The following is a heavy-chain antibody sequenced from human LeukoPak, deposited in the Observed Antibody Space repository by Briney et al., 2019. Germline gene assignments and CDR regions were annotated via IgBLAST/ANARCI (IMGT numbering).Heavy chain of an antibody. CDR3: AKPISGGLAVTADWFHP. J-gene: IGHJ5*01. Sequence: PGGSLRLSCTASGFAFSVYAMTWLRQPPGQGLEWVSTINANSGTTSYAASVRGRFTISRDNSKNTLYLQLSTLRADDTATYYCAKPISGGLAVTADWFHPWGQGTLVVVSS. CDR1: GFAFSVYA. V-gene: IGHV3-23*01. CDR2: INANSGTT. D-gene: IGHD6-19*01.